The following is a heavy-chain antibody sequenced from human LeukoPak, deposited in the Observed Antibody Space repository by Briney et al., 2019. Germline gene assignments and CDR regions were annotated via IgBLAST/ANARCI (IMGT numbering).Heavy chain of an antibody. D-gene: IGHD4-17*01. CDR1: GFTFSSYA. CDR2: ISYDGSNK. V-gene: IGHV3-30-3*01. J-gene: IGHJ5*02. Sequence: GGSLRLSCAASGFTFSSYAMHWVRQAPGKGLEWVAVISYDGSNKYYADSVKGRFTISRDNSKNTLYLQMNSLRAEDTAVYYCARDRESGYGHLLNWFDPWGQGTLVTVSS. CDR3: ARDRESGYGHLLNWFDP.